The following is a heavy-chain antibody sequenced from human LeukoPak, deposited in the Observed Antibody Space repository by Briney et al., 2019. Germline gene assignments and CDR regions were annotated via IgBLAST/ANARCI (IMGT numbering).Heavy chain of an antibody. Sequence: GGSLRLSCAASGFTFSSYGMHWVRQAPGKGLEWVSFIRYDGSNIYYGDSVKGRFTISRDNSKNTLYLQMNSLRAEDTAVYYCAKDYFYLSSGYYYGATSFADYWGQPSLVTVCS. V-gene: IGHV3-30*02. CDR3: AKDYFYLSSGYYYGATSFADY. J-gene: IGHJ4*02. CDR1: GFTFSSYG. CDR2: IRYDGSNI. D-gene: IGHD3-22*01.